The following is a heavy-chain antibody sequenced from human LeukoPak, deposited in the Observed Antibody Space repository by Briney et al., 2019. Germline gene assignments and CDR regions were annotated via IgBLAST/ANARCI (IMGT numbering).Heavy chain of an antibody. D-gene: IGHD4-23*01. V-gene: IGHV1-69*13. CDR2: IIPIFGTA. J-gene: IGHJ4*02. CDR1: GGTFSSYA. Sequence: GASVKVSCKASGGTFSSYAISWVRQAPGQGLEWMGGIIPIFGTANYAQKFQGRVTITADESTSTAYMELSSLRSEDTAVYYCARGATVVTPDYFDYWGQGTLVTVSS. CDR3: ARGATVVTPDYFDY.